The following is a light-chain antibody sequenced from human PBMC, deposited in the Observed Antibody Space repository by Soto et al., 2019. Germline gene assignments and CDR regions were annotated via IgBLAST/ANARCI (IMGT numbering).Light chain of an antibody. CDR3: QRNNSAPTWT. J-gene: IGKJ1*01. CDR2: AAS. V-gene: IGKV1-27*01. Sequence: DIQMTQSPSSLSASVGDRVTITCRASQGISNYLAWYQQKPGKVPKLLIYAASTLKSGVPSRFRVSGSGTDFTLTISSLQREDVATYYCQRNNSAPTWTFGQGTKVEIK. CDR1: QGISNY.